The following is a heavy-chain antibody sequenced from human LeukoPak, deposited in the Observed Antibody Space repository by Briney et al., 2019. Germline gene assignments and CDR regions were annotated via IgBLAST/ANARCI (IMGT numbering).Heavy chain of an antibody. D-gene: IGHD2-21*02. CDR3: ARGLSAIVH. J-gene: IGHJ4*02. Sequence: SETLSLTCAVYGGSFSGYYWSWIRQPPGKGLEWIGEINHSGSTNYNPSLKSRVTISVDIFKNQSSLKLSSVTAADTAVYYCARGLSAIVHWGQGTLVTVSS. CDR1: GGSFSGYY. CDR2: INHSGST. V-gene: IGHV4-34*01.